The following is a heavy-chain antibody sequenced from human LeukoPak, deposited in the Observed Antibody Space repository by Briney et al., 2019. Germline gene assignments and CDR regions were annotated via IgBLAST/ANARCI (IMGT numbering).Heavy chain of an antibody. V-gene: IGHV3-30-3*01. Sequence: GRSLRLSCAASGFTFSSYAMHWVRQAPVKGLEWVAVISYDGSNKYYADSVKGRFTISRDNSKNTLYLQMNSLRAEDTAVYYCVCSGSSPILTFDYWGQGTLVTVSS. CDR2: ISYDGSNK. D-gene: IGHD3-10*02. CDR3: VCSGSSPILTFDY. J-gene: IGHJ4*02. CDR1: GFTFSSYA.